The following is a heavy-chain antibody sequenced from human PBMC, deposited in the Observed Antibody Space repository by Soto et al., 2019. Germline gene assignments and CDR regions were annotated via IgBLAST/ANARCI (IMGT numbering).Heavy chain of an antibody. CDR1: GFTFSSYA. D-gene: IGHD2-21*02. J-gene: IGHJ4*02. Sequence: QVQLVESGGGVVQPGRSLRLSCAASGFTFSSYAMHWVRQAPGKGLEWVAVISYDGSNKYYADSVKGRFTISRDNSKNTLYLQMNSLRAEDTAVYYCARHGDAVDYWGQGTLVTVSS. V-gene: IGHV3-30-3*01. CDR2: ISYDGSNK. CDR3: ARHGDAVDY.